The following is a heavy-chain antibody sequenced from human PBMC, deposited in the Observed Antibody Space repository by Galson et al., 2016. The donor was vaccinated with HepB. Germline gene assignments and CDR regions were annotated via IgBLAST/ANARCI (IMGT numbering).Heavy chain of an antibody. CDR2: ISSDSSYI. CDR3: ARGQPYTGYDFPYYYYAMDV. Sequence: SLRLSCAASGFTFSNYSMTWVRQAPEKGLEWVSSISSDSSYIFYADSLKGRFTISRDNAKNSLYLQMNSLRAEDTAVFYCARGQPYTGYDFPYYYYAMDVWGQGTTVTVSS. D-gene: IGHD5-12*01. J-gene: IGHJ6*02. CDR1: GFTFSNYS. V-gene: IGHV3-21*01.